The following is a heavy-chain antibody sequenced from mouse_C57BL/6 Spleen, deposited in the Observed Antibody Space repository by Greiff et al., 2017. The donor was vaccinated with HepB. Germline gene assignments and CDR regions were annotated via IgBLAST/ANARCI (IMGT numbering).Heavy chain of an antibody. CDR2: IHPNSGST. J-gene: IGHJ2*01. V-gene: IGHV1-64*01. CDR3: APITTVVGYFDY. Sequence: QVQLKQPGAELVKPGASVKLSCKASGYTFTSYWMHWVKQRPGQGLEWIGMIHPNSGSTNYNEKFKSKATLTVDKSSSTAYMQLSSLTSEDSAVYYCAPITTVVGYFDYWGQGTTLTVSS. CDR1: GYTFTSYW. D-gene: IGHD1-1*01.